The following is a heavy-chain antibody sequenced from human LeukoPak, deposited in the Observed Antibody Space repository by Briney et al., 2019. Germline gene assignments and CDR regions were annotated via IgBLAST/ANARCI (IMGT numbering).Heavy chain of an antibody. CDR3: AACSYYYDSSGYNPW. J-gene: IGHJ4*02. CDR1: SGSISRFY. CDR2: IHYSGST. D-gene: IGHD3-22*01. Sequence: PSETLSLTCTVPSGSISRFYWNWIRQPPGKGLEWIGYIHYSGSTNYNPSLKSRVTISVDSSKNQFSLRLSSVTAADTAVYYCAACSYYYDSSGYNPWWGQGTLVTVSS. V-gene: IGHV4-59*01.